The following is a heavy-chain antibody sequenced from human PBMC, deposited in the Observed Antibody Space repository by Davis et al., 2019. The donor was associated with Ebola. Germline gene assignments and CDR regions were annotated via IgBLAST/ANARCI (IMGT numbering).Heavy chain of an antibody. Sequence: PGGSLRLSCAASGFTFSSYAMHWVRQAPGKGLEWVAVISYDGSNKYYADSVKGRFTISRDNSKNTLYLQMNSLRAEDTAVYYCAREGGSYSAYYYYGMDVWGQGTTVTVSS. J-gene: IGHJ6*02. CDR1: GFTFSSYA. CDR3: AREGGSYSAYYYYGMDV. CDR2: ISYDGSNK. V-gene: IGHV3-30-3*01. D-gene: IGHD1-26*01.